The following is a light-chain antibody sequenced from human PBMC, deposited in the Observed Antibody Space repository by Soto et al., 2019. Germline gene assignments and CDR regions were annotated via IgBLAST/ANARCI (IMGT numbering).Light chain of an antibody. Sequence: EIVMTQSPATLSVSPGERATLSCRASQSVSSNLAWHQQKPGQAPRLLIYSASTRATGITARFSGSGSGTEFTLTISSLLSDDIAVYYFQQYDIWPITFGQGTRLEIK. J-gene: IGKJ5*01. CDR3: QQYDIWPIT. V-gene: IGKV3-15*01. CDR2: SAS. CDR1: QSVSSN.